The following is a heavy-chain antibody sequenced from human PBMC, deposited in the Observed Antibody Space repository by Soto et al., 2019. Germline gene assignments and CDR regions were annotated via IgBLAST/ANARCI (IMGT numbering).Heavy chain of an antibody. J-gene: IGHJ4*02. CDR1: GYSFIGQY. CDR3: ARLLGAHNPRPFWLGYFEY. Sequence: ASVKVSCKASGYSFIGQYIHWVRQSPGQGLEWMGIINPSGGSTTYAQKFQGRVVMTSDASTSTVYVELSSLTSEDTAIYFCARLLGAHNPRPFWLGYFEYWGQATLVIVS. V-gene: IGHV1-46*01. CDR2: INPSGGST. D-gene: IGHD3-3*01.